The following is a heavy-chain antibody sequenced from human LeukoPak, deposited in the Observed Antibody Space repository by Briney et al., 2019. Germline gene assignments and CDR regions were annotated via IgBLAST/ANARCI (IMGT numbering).Heavy chain of an antibody. V-gene: IGHV4-39*07. CDR3: ARDNYGSGSY. CDR2: IYYSGST. D-gene: IGHD3-10*01. Sequence: PSETLSLTCTVSGGSISSSSYYWGLIRQPPGKGLEWIGSIYYSGSTYYNPSLKSRVTISVGTSKNQFSLKLSSVTAADTAVYYCARDNYGSGSYWGQGTLVTVSS. CDR1: GGSISSSSYY. J-gene: IGHJ4*02.